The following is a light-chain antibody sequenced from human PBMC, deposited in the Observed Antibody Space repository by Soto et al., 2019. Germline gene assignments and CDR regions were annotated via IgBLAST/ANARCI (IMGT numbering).Light chain of an antibody. J-gene: IGKJ5*01. CDR1: QTVGRY. CDR2: HAS. Sequence: EIVLTQSPATLSLSPGESVTLSCRASQTVGRYLAWYQQKPGQAPRLLIYHASDRATGIPARFSGSGSETDFALTISSLEPEDFAIYYCQQRRDWPLITFGQGTRLEI. V-gene: IGKV3-11*01. CDR3: QQRRDWPLIT.